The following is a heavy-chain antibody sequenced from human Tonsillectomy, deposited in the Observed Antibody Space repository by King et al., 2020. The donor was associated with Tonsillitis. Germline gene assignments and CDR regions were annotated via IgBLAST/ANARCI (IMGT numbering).Heavy chain of an antibody. CDR3: ARDYSAMYYDY. CDR1: CNSISSYY. CDR2: IHVSENT. J-gene: IGHJ4*02. D-gene: IGHD1-26*01. Sequence: QLQESGPGLVKPSETLSLTCSVSCNSISSYYWSWIRQPAGEGLEWIGRIHVSENTNYNPSLKSRVTMSVDTSKNQFSLNLSSVTAADTAVYYCARDYSAMYYDYWGQGILVTVSS. V-gene: IGHV4-4*07.